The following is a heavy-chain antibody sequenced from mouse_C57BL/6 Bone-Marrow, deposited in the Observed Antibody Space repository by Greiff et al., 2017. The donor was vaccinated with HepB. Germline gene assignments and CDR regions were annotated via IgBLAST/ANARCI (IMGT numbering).Heavy chain of an antibody. J-gene: IGHJ3*01. V-gene: IGHV14-4*01. CDR2: IDPENGDT. CDR3: TLYSNSWFAY. Sequence: DVQLQESGAELVRPGASVKLSCTASGFNIKDDYMHWVKQRPEQGLEWIGWIDPENGDTEYASKFQGKATITADTSSNTAYLQLSSLTSEDTAVYYCTLYSNSWFAYWGQGTLVTVSA. D-gene: IGHD2-5*01. CDR1: GFNIKDDY.